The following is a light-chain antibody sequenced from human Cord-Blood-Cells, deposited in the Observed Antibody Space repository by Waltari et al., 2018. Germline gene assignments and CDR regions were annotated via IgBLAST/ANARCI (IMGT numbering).Light chain of an antibody. V-gene: IGLV2-14*01. J-gene: IGLJ3*02. CDR1: SSDVGGYNY. CDR3: SSYTSSSTV. Sequence: QSALTQPASVSGSPGQSITISCTGTSSDVGGYNYVSWYQQHPGKAPKLMIYDVSTRPYGVFNRSSGSKSGNTDSLTISGLQAEDEADYYCSSYTSSSTVFGGGTKLTVL. CDR2: DVS.